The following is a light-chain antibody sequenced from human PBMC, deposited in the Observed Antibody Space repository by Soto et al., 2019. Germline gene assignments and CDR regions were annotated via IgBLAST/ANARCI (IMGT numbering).Light chain of an antibody. CDR1: QSVSSK. CDR3: QQYNNWPPLT. J-gene: IGKJ4*01. V-gene: IGKV3-15*01. Sequence: EIVMTQSPATLSVSPGERASLSCRASQSVSSKLAWYHQKPGQAPRLLIYGASTRATGITARFSGSGSGTEFTINISSLQSEDFAVYYGQQYNNWPPLTFGGGTKVENK. CDR2: GAS.